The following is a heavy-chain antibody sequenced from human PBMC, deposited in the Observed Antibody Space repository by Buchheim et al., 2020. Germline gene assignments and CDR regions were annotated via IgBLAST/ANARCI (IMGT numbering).Heavy chain of an antibody. V-gene: IGHV3-74*01. CDR2: INSDGTTT. CDR3: ARVTYWKDSGGYSFGYFDY. J-gene: IGHJ4*02. Sequence: EVKLVESGGDLVQPGGSLRLSCAVSGFTFSHYWMHWVRRAPGKGPVWVSRINSDGTTTTYADSVTGRFTISRDNAKNTLYLQMNSLRAEDTAVYYCARVTYWKDSGGYSFGYFDYWGQG. D-gene: IGHD3-22*01. CDR1: GFTFSHYW.